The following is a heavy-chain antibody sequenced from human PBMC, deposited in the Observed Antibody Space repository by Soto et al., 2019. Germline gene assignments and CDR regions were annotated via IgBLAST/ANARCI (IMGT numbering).Heavy chain of an antibody. D-gene: IGHD2-15*01. J-gene: IGHJ4*02. CDR2: VTGDSVNT. CDR1: GITFSNYV. V-gene: IGHV3-23*01. CDR3: AISLGATATFLFEN. Sequence: PGGSLRLSCAASGITFSNYVMSWVRQAPGKGLEWVSGVTGDSVNTYYADPVKGRFTISRDNSRNTLYLQMNSLRAEDTALYHCAISLGATATFLFENWGQGTPVTVSS.